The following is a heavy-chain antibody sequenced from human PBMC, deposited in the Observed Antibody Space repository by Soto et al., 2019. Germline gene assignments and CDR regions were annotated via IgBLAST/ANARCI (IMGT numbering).Heavy chain of an antibody. CDR1: GFIFRNFG. Sequence: QVQLVESGGGVVQPGRSLRLSCAASGFIFRNFGMHWVRRAPGKGLEWVATISGDGNDKYYPDSMKGRFTISRDNFYNTLYLQLNSLRPEDTAVYHCVQGASTAHQPLDSWGQGVLVTVSS. CDR3: VQGASTAHQPLDS. V-gene: IGHV3-30*03. CDR2: ISGDGNDK. J-gene: IGHJ4*02. D-gene: IGHD1-26*01.